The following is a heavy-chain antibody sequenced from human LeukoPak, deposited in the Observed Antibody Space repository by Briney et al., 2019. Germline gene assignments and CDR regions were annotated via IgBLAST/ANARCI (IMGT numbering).Heavy chain of an antibody. CDR3: ARDGGRDGYNYNWFDP. J-gene: IGHJ5*02. V-gene: IGHV3-21*01. CDR2: ISSSSSYI. Sequence: PGGSLRLSCAASGFTFSSYSMNWARQAPGKGLEWVSSISSSSSYIYYADSVKGRFTISRDNAKNSLYLQMNSLRAEDTAVYYCARDGGRDGYNYNWFDPWGQGTLVTVSS. CDR1: GFTFSSYS. D-gene: IGHD5-24*01.